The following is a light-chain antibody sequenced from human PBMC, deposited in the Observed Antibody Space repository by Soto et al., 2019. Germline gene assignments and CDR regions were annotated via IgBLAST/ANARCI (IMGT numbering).Light chain of an antibody. CDR2: KVS. CDR1: QSLVHSDGNTY. J-gene: IGKJ1*01. V-gene: IGKV2-24*01. Sequence: DIVFIQTPLSAPVTLGQPASISCSSSQSLVHSDGNTYLSWLQQRPGQPPRLLIYKVSKRFSGVPDRFSGSGAATDFTLKISRVEAEDVGIYFCMHATLFHLFGQGTKVDIK. CDR3: MHATLFHL.